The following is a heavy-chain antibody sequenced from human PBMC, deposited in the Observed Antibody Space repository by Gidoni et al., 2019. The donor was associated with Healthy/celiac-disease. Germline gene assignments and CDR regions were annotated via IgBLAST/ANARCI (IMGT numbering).Heavy chain of an antibody. V-gene: IGHV6-1*01. CDR1: GDSVSSTSAA. CDR3: ARDRGGRVPGAFDI. Sequence: QVQLQQSGPGLVKPSQTLSLTCAISGDSVSSTSAAWNWIRQSPSRGLEWMGRTYYRSKWYNDDAVSVKSRITINPDTSKNQFSLQLNSGTPEDTAVYYCARDRGGRVPGAFDIWGQGTMVTVSS. J-gene: IGHJ3*02. D-gene: IGHD3-10*01. CDR2: TYYRSKWYN.